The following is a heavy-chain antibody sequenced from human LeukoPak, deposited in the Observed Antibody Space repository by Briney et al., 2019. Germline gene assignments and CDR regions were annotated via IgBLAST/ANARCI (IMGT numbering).Heavy chain of an antibody. J-gene: IGHJ4*02. CDR2: MNPNSGNT. D-gene: IGHD2-15*01. Sequence: GASVTVSCKASGYTFTSYDINWLRQATGQGPEWMGWMNPNSGNTGYAQKFQGRVAMTRDSSESTAYMELSSLRSEDTAVYYCARRLGYCSDGSCYSLNYWGQGTLVTVSS. V-gene: IGHV1-8*01. CDR3: ARRLGYCSDGSCYSLNY. CDR1: GYTFTSYD.